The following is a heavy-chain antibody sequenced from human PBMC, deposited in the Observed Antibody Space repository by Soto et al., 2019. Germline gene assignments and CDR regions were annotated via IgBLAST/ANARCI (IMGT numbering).Heavy chain of an antibody. J-gene: IGHJ6*02. CDR1: GVKFGGPA. Sequence: TPFGVKFGGPAENRLPTYQRKGLEWVSSISTSGGYIFYADSVKGRFTISRDNAKNSLYLQLNSLRAEDTAVYDGARVLNTTYYYYGMDSRGQGTMVT. CDR2: ISTSGGYI. V-gene: IGHV3-21*01. CDR3: ARVLNTTYYYYGMDS.